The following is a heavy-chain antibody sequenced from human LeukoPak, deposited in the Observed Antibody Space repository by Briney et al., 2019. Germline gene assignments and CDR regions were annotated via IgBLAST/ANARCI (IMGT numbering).Heavy chain of an antibody. CDR1: GFTFSSYW. J-gene: IGHJ4*02. CDR3: ARDRWCSSTSCYASPYYFDY. CDR2: IKQDGSEK. Sequence: GASLRLSCAASGFTFSSYWMSWVRQAPGKGLEWVANIKQDGSEKYYVDSVKGRFTISRDNAKNSLYLQMNSLRAEDTAVYYCARDRWCSSTSCYASPYYFDYWGQGTLVTVSS. V-gene: IGHV3-7*03. D-gene: IGHD2-2*01.